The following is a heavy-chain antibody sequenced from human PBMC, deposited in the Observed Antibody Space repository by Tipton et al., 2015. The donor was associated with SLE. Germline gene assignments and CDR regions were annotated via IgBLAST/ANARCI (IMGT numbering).Heavy chain of an antibody. CDR3: ARGRVSGWYFDL. CDR1: GGSFSGFY. CDR2: INHNGST. D-gene: IGHD6-13*01. J-gene: IGHJ2*01. Sequence: TLSLTCAVYGGSFSGFYWTWIRQPPGKGLEWIGEINHNGSTNYNPSLKSRVTISVDTSKNQFSLKVTSVTAADTAVYYCARGRVSGWYFDLWGRDTLVTVSS. V-gene: IGHV4-34*01.